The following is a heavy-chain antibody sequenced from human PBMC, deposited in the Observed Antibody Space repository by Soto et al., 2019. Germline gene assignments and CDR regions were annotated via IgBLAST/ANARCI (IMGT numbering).Heavy chain of an antibody. CDR1: GFTFSSYA. D-gene: IGHD2-21*01. V-gene: IGHV3-64*01. CDR2: ISSNGGST. J-gene: IGHJ4*02. CDR3: ARPRLGGGAFDY. Sequence: EVQLVESGGGLVQPGGSLRLSCAASGFTFSSYAMHWVRQAPGKGLEYVSAISSNGGSTYYANSVKGRFTISRDNSKNPLYLQMGSLRAEDMAVYYGARPRLGGGAFDYWGQGTLFTVSS.